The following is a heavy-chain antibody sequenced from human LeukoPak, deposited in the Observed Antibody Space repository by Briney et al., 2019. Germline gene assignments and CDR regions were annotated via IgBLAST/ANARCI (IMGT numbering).Heavy chain of an antibody. CDR2: INPSGGST. CDR1: GYTLTELS. D-gene: IGHD6-13*01. CDR3: ARGGPYSSSWYNTYNWFDP. J-gene: IGHJ5*02. Sequence: RASVKVSCKVSGYTLTELSMHWVRQAPGQGLEWMGIINPSGGSTSYAQKFQGRVTMTRDTSTSTVYMELSSLRSEDTAVYYCARGGPYSSSWYNTYNWFDPWGQGTLVTVSS. V-gene: IGHV1-46*01.